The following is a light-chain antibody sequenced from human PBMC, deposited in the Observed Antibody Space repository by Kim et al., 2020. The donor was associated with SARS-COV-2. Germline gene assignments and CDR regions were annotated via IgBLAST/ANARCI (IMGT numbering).Light chain of an antibody. V-gene: IGLV3-1*01. CDR2: QDS. CDR3: QAWDSSTVV. Sequence: ELTQPPSVSVSPGQTASITCSGDKLGDKYACWYQQKPGQSPVLVIYQDSKRPSGIPERFSGSNSGNTATLTISGTQAMDEADYYCQAWDSSTVVFGGGTQLTVL. J-gene: IGLJ2*01. CDR1: KLGDKY.